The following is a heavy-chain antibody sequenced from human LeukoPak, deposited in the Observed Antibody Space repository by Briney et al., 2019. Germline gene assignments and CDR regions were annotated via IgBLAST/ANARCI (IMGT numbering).Heavy chain of an antibody. CDR1: GGSISSDY. Sequence: PSETLSLTCTVSGGSISSDYWNWIRQPPGKGLEWIGYIYNSGSTNYNPSLKSRVTISVDTSKNQFSLKLSSVTAADTAVYYCARVAKVGATGDYWGQGTLVTVSS. CDR2: IYNSGST. V-gene: IGHV4-59*12. CDR3: ARVAKVGATGDY. D-gene: IGHD1-26*01. J-gene: IGHJ4*02.